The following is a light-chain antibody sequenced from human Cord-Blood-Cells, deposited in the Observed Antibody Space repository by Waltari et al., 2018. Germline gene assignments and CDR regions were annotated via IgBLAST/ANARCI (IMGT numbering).Light chain of an antibody. Sequence: QSALTHPAPVSGSPGQSLTISSTGTRSAVGGYNFAPWYQKHPGKAPKLMIYDVSKRPSGVSNRYPGSRSGNTASLTISGLQAEDEADYYCSSYTSSSTYVFGTGTKVTVL. CDR3: SSYTSSSTYV. CDR1: RSAVGGYNF. J-gene: IGLJ1*01. V-gene: IGLV2-14*01. CDR2: DVS.